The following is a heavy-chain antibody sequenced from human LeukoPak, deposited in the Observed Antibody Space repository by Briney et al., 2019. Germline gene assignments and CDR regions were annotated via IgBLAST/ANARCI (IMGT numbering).Heavy chain of an antibody. V-gene: IGHV1-2*02. CDR3: ARTRRYYDSSGFDY. CDR1: GYTFTGYY. CDR2: INPNSGGT. J-gene: IGHJ4*02. D-gene: IGHD3-22*01. Sequence: GASVEVSCKASGYTFTGYYMHWVRQAPGQGLEWMGWINPNSGGTNYAQKFQGRVTMTRDTSISTAYMELSRLRSDDTAVYYCARTRRYYDSSGFDYWGQGTLVTVSS.